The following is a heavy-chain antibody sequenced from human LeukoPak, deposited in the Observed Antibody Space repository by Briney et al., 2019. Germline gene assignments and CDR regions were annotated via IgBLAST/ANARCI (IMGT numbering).Heavy chain of an antibody. Sequence: PGGSLRLSCAASGFTFSSYAMHWVRRAPGKGLEWVAVISYDGSNKYYADSVKGRFTISRDNSKNTLYLQMNSLRAEDTAVYYCARESYDSSGYSHDAFDIWGQGTMVTVSS. V-gene: IGHV3-30-3*01. CDR3: ARESYDSSGYSHDAFDI. CDR1: GFTFSSYA. J-gene: IGHJ3*02. CDR2: ISYDGSNK. D-gene: IGHD3-22*01.